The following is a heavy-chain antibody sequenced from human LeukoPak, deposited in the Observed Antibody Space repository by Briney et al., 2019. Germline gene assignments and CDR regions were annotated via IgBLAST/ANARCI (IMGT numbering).Heavy chain of an antibody. Sequence: SGGSLTLSCAAYGFTFSSYCMHWVRQPPGKGLEWVADIWYGGSNKYYADSVKCRFTISRDNSKNTLYVQMNGLRAEDRAVYYCARWGNDSSVYYFDYWGQGTLVTVSS. CDR1: GFTFSSYC. CDR3: ARWGNDSSVYYFDY. J-gene: IGHJ4*02. D-gene: IGHD3-22*01. V-gene: IGHV3-33*01. CDR2: IWYGGSNK.